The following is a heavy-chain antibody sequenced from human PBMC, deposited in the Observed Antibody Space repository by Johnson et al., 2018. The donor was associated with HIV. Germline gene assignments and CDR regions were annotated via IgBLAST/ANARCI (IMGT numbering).Heavy chain of an antibody. Sequence: VQLVESGGGLVQPGGSLRLSCAASGFTFSSYWMSWVRQAPGKGLEWVANIKQDGSEKYYVDSVKGRFTISRYNAKNSLYLHMNSLRDEDTALYYCARERYYYDSSGSYNPHAFDIWGQGTMVTVSS. CDR2: IKQDGSEK. CDR3: ARERYYYDSSGSYNPHAFDI. J-gene: IGHJ3*02. V-gene: IGHV3-7*05. CDR1: GFTFSSYW. D-gene: IGHD3-22*01.